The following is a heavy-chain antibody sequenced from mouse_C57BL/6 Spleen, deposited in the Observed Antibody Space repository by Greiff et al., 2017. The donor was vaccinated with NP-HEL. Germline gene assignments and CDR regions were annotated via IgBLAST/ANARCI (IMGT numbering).Heavy chain of an antibody. J-gene: IGHJ3*01. CDR2: IRNKANGYTT. D-gene: IGHD1-1*01. Sequence: EVQRVESGGGLVQPGGSLSLSCAASGFTFTDYYMSWVRQPPGKALEWLGFIRNKANGYTTEYSASVKGRFTISRDNSQSILYLQMNALRAEDSATYYCARSYYYGSSYGFAYWGQGTLVTVSA. CDR3: ARSYYYGSSYGFAY. V-gene: IGHV7-3*01. CDR1: GFTFTDYY.